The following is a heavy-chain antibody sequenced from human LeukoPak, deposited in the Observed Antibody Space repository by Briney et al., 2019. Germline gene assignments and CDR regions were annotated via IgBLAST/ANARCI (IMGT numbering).Heavy chain of an antibody. J-gene: IGHJ6*02. D-gene: IGHD3-3*01. CDR2: IYYSGST. CDR1: GGSISSYY. V-gene: IGHV4-59*01. CDR3: AREGYDFWSDPSHHYYGMDV. Sequence: SETLSLTCTVSGGSISSYYWSWIRQPPGKGLEWIGYIYYSGSTNYNPSLKSRVTVSVNTSKNQFSLKLSSVTAADTAVYYCAREGYDFWSDPSHHYYGMDVWGQGTTVTVSS.